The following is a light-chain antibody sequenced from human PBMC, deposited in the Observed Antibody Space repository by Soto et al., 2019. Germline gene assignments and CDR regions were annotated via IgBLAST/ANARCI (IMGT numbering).Light chain of an antibody. Sequence: EIVLTQSPGTLSLSPGERATLSCRASQSVYKNLLAWYQQKPGQAPRLLINGASNRATGIPDRFSGSGSGTEFTLTINSLQSEDFAVYYCQQYDHWPRAFGQGTKVEIK. J-gene: IGKJ1*01. CDR1: QSVYKN. CDR2: GAS. CDR3: QQYDHWPRA. V-gene: IGKV3D-15*01.